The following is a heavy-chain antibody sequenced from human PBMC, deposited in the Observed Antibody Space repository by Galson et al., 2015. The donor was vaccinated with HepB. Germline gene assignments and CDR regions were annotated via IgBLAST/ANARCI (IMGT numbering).Heavy chain of an antibody. CDR2: IIPIFGTA. D-gene: IGHD5-24*01. Sequence: SVKVSCKASGGTFSSYAISWVRQAPGQGLEWMGGIIPIFGTANYAQKFQGRVTITADESTSTAYMELSSLRSEDTAVYYCASSKDGYNADGQGHGMDVWGQGTTVTVSS. J-gene: IGHJ6*02. CDR1: GGTFSSYA. V-gene: IGHV1-69*13. CDR3: ASSKDGYNADGQGHGMDV.